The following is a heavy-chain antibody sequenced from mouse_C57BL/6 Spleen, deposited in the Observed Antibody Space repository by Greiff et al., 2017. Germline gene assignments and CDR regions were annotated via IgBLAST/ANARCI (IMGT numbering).Heavy chain of an antibody. D-gene: IGHD1-1*01. V-gene: IGHV1-84*01. CDR3: ARYGYGGSSPYFDY. CDR2: IYPGSGNT. Sequence: QVPLQQSGPELVKPGASVKISCKASGYTFTDYYINWVKQRPGQGLAWIGWIYPGSGNTKYNETFKGKATLTVDTSSSKAYRQLSSLTSEDSAVYLCARYGYGGSSPYFDYWGQGTTLTVSS. J-gene: IGHJ2*01. CDR1: GYTFTDYY.